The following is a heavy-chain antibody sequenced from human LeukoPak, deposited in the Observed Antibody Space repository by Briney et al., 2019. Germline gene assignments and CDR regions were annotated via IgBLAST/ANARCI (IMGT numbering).Heavy chain of an antibody. V-gene: IGHV3-30*18. D-gene: IGHD6-19*01. CDR2: ISYDESNE. Sequence: GGSLRLSCAASGFTFSTYGMHWVRQAPGMGLGWVALISYDESNEYHADSVKGRFSVSRDNSKNTLYLQMNSLRAEDTAVYYCAKDREVAGTFLPDYWGQGTLVTVSS. CDR3: AKDREVAGTFLPDY. CDR1: GFTFSTYG. J-gene: IGHJ4*02.